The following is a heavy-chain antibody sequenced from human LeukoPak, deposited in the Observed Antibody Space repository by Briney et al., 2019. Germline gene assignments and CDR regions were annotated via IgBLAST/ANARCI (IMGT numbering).Heavy chain of an antibody. CDR2: ISGSGGST. J-gene: IGHJ4*02. D-gene: IGHD6-19*01. V-gene: IGHV3-23*01. CDR1: GFTFSSYA. Sequence: GSLRLSCAASGFTFSSYAMSWVRQAPGKGLEWVSAISGSGGSTYYADSVKGRFTTSRDNSKNTLYLQMNSLRAEDTAVYYCAKRTPHGQWLYYFDYWGQGTLVTVSS. CDR3: AKRTPHGQWLYYFDY.